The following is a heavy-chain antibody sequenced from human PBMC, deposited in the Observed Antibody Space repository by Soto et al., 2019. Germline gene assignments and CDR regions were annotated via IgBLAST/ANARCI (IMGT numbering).Heavy chain of an antibody. Sequence: SETLSLTCTVSGSDITTYYWSWLRQSPGKGLEWIGHIYGTGSTTYNPSLKSRVTISVDTSNKQFSLRLTSVTAADTAVYYCARCPIDHNWFDPWGQGTLVTVSS. V-gene: IGHV4-4*09. D-gene: IGHD3-9*01. J-gene: IGHJ5*02. CDR1: GSDITTYY. CDR2: IYGTGST. CDR3: ARCPIDHNWFDP.